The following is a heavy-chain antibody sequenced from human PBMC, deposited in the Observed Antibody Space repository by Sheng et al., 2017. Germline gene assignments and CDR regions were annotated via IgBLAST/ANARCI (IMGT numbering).Heavy chain of an antibody. V-gene: IGHV3-7*01. J-gene: IGHJ4*02. CDR1: GITFSGYL. CDR2: IEPDGSEK. D-gene: IGHD1-1*01. CDR3: ARDRWNDY. Sequence: ESGGGLVQPGGSLRLSCAASGITFSGYLLNWVRQSPGKGLEWVANIEPDGSEKYYVDSVKGRFTISRDNARNSLYLQMNNLRVEDTAVYYCARDRWNDYWGQGTLVTVSS.